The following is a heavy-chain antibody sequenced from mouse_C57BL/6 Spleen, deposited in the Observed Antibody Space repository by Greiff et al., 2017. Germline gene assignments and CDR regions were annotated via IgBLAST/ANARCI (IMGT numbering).Heavy chain of an antibody. CDR1: GFSFNTYA. Sequence: EVKLVESGGGLVQPKGSLKLSCAASGFSFNTYAMNWVRQAPGKGLEWVARIRSKSNNYATYYADSVKDRFTISRDDSESMLYLQMNNLKTEDTAMYYCVRPLYGNYYAMDYWGQGTSVTVSS. D-gene: IGHD2-1*01. CDR3: VRPLYGNYYAMDY. J-gene: IGHJ4*01. V-gene: IGHV10-1*01. CDR2: IRSKSNNYAT.